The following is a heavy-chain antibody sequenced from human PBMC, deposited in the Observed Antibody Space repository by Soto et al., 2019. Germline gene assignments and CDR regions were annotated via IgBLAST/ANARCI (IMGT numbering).Heavy chain of an antibody. Sequence: LPETLSLTCTVYGGSISSYYWSWIRQPPGKGLEWIGYIYYSGSTNYNPSLKSRVTISVDTSKNQFSLKLSSVTAADTAVYYCARSRDSGYGRGFDYWGQGTLVTVSS. J-gene: IGHJ4*02. CDR1: GGSISSYY. CDR3: ARSRDSGYGRGFDY. D-gene: IGHD5-12*01. V-gene: IGHV4-59*01. CDR2: IYYSGST.